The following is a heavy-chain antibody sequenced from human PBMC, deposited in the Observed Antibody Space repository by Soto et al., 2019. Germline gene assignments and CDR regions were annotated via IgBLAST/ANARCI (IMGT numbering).Heavy chain of an antibody. CDR3: AKEGFDSSSDY. J-gene: IGHJ4*02. D-gene: IGHD3-9*01. V-gene: IGHV3-30*18. CDR2: ISYDGSNK. Sequence: GGSLRLSCAASGFTFSSYGMHWVRQAPGKGLEWVAVISYDGSNKYYADSVKGRFTISRDNSKNTLYLQMNSLRAEDTAVYYCAKEGFDSSSDYWGQGTLVTVS. CDR1: GFTFSSYG.